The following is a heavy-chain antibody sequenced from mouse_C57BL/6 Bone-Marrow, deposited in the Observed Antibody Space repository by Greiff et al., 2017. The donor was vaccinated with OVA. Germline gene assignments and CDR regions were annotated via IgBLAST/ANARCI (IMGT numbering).Heavy chain of an antibody. J-gene: IGHJ3*01. V-gene: IGHV1-85*01. CDR1: GYTFTSYD. D-gene: IGHD4-1*01. Sequence: VHLVESGPELVKPGASVKLSCKASGYTFTSYDINWVKQRPGQGLEWIGWIYPRDGSTKYNEKFKGKATLTVDTSSSTAYMELHSLTSEDSAVYFCARAKLGAWFAYWGQGTLVTVSA. CDR2: IYPRDGST. CDR3: ARAKLGAWFAY.